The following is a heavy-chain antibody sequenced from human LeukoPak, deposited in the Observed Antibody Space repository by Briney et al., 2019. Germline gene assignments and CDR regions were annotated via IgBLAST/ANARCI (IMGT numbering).Heavy chain of an antibody. CDR1: GLTFGSYA. J-gene: IGHJ4*02. V-gene: IGHV3-23*01. D-gene: IGHD6-19*01. CDR3: AKVKQQWRGGFDY. Sequence: GGSLRLSCAASGLTFGSYAMGWVRQAPGKGLEWVSAISGSGGSTYYADSVKGRFTISRDNSKNTLYLQMNSLRAEDTAVYYCAKVKQQWRGGFDYWGQGTLVTVSS. CDR2: ISGSGGST.